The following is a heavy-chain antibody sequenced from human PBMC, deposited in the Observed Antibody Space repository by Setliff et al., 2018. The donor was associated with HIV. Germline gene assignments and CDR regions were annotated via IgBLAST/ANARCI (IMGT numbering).Heavy chain of an antibody. CDR2: IHYSGSI. J-gene: IGHJ4*02. D-gene: IGHD3-3*01. V-gene: IGHV4-31*03. CDR1: GGSIISSSYY. Sequence: SETLSLTCTVSGGSIISSSYYWGWIRLPPGKGLEWIGYIHYSGSIYYNPSLKSRVTISVDTSKNQFSLKLSSVTAADTAVYYCARVCPPVRYNFWSGYYPKAGYFDYWGQGALVTVSS. CDR3: ARVCPPVRYNFWSGYYPKAGYFDY.